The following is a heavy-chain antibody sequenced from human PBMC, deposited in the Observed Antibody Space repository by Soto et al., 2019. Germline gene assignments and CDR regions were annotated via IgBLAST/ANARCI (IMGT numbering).Heavy chain of an antibody. CDR2: IKPDGSEE. D-gene: IGHD3-16*02. Sequence: EVQLVESGGGLVQPGGSLRLSCVASGLTFSSSWMNWVRQAPGKGLECVANIKPDGSEEYYVDSVKGRFTISRDNAKNTLYLQMNSLRAEDTAIYYCTRVSRSDAPDYWGQGTLVAVSS. CDR1: GLTFSSSW. V-gene: IGHV3-7*01. CDR3: TRVSRSDAPDY. J-gene: IGHJ4*02.